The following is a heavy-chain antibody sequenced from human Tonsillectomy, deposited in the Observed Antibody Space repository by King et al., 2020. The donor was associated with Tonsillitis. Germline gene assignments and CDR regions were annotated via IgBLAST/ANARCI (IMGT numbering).Heavy chain of an antibody. V-gene: IGHV4-34*01. CDR2: INHSGST. CDR3: ARGVEPSYDFWTGYRKPYYFDY. Sequence: VQLQQWGAGLLKPSETLPLTCAVYGGSFNGYYWTWIRQPPGKGLEWIGEINHSGSTNYNLFLKSRVTISIDTSKNQFSLKLASVTAADTAVYYCARGVEPSYDFWTGYRKPYYFDYWSRGTPVTVSS. D-gene: IGHD3-3*01. CDR1: GGSFNGYY. J-gene: IGHJ4*02.